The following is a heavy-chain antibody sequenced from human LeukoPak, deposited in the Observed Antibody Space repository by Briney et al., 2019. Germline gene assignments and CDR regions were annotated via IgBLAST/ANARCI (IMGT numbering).Heavy chain of an antibody. V-gene: IGHV1-8*03. CDR1: GYTCTSYD. CDR2: MNPNSGNT. J-gene: IGHJ5*02. Sequence: ASVKVSCKASGYTCTSYDINWVRQATGQGLEWMGWMNPNSGNTGYAQKFQGRVTITRNTSISTAYMELSSLRSEDTAVYYCARINGVTGYSSGWYGEWFDPWGQGTLVTVSS. CDR3: ARINGVTGYSSGWYGEWFDP. D-gene: IGHD6-19*01.